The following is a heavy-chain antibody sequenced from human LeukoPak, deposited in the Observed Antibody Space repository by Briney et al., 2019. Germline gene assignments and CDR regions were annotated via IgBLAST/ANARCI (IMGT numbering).Heavy chain of an antibody. V-gene: IGHV1-8*03. D-gene: IGHD6-6*01. CDR3: ARAKNSIAARLVFAY. J-gene: IGHJ4*02. CDR2: MNPYNGDT. CDR1: GYTFTNYD. Sequence: ASVKVSCTASGYTFTNYDISWVRQAAGQGLEWMGWMNPYNGDTDFVQKFQGRLSITRNISISTAYMELSSLRSEDTAVYYCARAKNSIAARLVFAYWGQGTLVTVSS.